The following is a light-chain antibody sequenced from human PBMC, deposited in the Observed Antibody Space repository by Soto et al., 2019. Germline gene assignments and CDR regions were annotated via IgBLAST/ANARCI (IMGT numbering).Light chain of an antibody. Sequence: EIVMTQSPATLSVSPGGRATLSCRASQPIASNVAWYQQKPGQAPRLLIYRASTRATDVPAGFAGSGSGTEFTLTISSLHSGDFAVYFCQQYNNWTYTFGQGTKLEIK. CDR3: QQYNNWTYT. V-gene: IGKV3-15*01. CDR1: QPIASN. J-gene: IGKJ2*01. CDR2: RAS.